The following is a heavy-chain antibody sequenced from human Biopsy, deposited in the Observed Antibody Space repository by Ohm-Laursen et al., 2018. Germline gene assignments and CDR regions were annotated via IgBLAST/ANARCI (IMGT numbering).Heavy chain of an antibody. Sequence: TLSFTCSVSGASVKTSGYFWAWIRQRPGKGLEWIGYISYNERTHYNPSLTNRLAISFDTSNNRISLQLRSVSVADTAVYYCVREPKTGTAEAWYFDLWGRGSPVTVPS. CDR3: VREPKTGTAEAWYFDL. V-gene: IGHV4-31*03. D-gene: IGHD3-9*01. J-gene: IGHJ2*01. CDR2: ISYNERT. CDR1: GASVKTSGYF.